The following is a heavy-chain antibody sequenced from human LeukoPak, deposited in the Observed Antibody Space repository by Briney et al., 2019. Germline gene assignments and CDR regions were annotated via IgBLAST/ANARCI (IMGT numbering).Heavy chain of an antibody. CDR3: ARGKKNIAVAHLYYYYGMDV. CDR2: INHSGST. Sequence: KPSETLSLTCTVSGASISGYYWSWIRQPPGKGLEWIGEINHSGSTNYNPSLKSRVTISVDTSKNQFSLKLSSVTAADTAVYYCARGKKNIAVAHLYYYYGMDVWGQGTTVTVSS. J-gene: IGHJ6*02. D-gene: IGHD6-19*01. V-gene: IGHV4-34*01. CDR1: GASISGYY.